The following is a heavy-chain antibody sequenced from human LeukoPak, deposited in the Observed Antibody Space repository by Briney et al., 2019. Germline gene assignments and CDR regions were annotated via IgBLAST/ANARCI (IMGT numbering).Heavy chain of an antibody. V-gene: IGHV4-59*11. CDR3: ARDKCITIFGVVTSAIGAFDI. J-gene: IGHJ3*02. D-gene: IGHD3-3*01. CDR2: IYNSGST. CDR1: GGSISSHY. Sequence: SETLSLTCTVSGGSISSHYWSWIRQPPGKGLEWIGYIYNSGSTNYNPSLKSRVTISGDTAKNQFSLKLSSVTAADTAVYYCARDKCITIFGVVTSAIGAFDIWGQGTMVTVSS.